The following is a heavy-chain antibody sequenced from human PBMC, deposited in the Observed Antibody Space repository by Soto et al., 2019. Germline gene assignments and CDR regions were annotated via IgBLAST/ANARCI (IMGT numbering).Heavy chain of an antibody. CDR2: INPNSGGT. D-gene: IGHD3-10*01. CDR1: GYTFTGYY. CDR3: ARPATMAEGVLGWGRGIYFQH. J-gene: IGHJ1*01. Sequence: QVQLVQSGAEVKKPGASVKVSCKASGYTFTGYYMHWVRQAPGQGLGWMGWINPNSGGTNYAQKFQGWVTMTRDTSISTAYMELSRLRSDDTAVYYCARPATMAEGVLGWGRGIYFQHWGQGTLVTVSS. V-gene: IGHV1-2*04.